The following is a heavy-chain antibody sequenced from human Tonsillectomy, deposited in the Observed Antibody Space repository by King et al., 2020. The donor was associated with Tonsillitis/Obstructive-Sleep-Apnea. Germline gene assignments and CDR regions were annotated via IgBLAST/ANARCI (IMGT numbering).Heavy chain of an antibody. J-gene: IGHJ4*02. CDR3: AGGGNYFVY. CDR1: GFSFSTYW. CDR2: IKQDGSEK. V-gene: IGHV3-7*03. D-gene: IGHD3-16*01. Sequence: VQLVESGGGLVQPGGSLRLSCAASGFSFSTYWMSWVRQAPGKGLEWVANIKQDGSEKYYVDSVKGRFTISRDNAKNSLYLQMNSLRAEDTAVYYCAGGGNYFVYWGQGTLVTVSS.